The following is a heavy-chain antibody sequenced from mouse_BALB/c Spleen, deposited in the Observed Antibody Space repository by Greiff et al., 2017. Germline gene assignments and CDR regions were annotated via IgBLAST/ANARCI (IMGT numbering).Heavy chain of an antibody. CDR3: ARYVNSVLYAMDY. J-gene: IGHJ4*01. Sequence: EVKVEESGPSLVKPSQTLSLTCSVTGDSITSGYWNWIRKFPGNKLEYMGYISYSGSTYYNPSLKSRISITRDTSKNQYYLQLNSVTTEDTATYYCARYVNSVLYAMDYWGQGTSVTVSS. D-gene: IGHD1-3*01. CDR2: ISYSGST. CDR1: GDSITSGY. V-gene: IGHV3-8*02.